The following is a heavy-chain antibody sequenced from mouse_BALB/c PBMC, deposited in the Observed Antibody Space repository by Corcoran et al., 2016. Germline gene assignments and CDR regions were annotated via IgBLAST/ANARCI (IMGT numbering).Heavy chain of an antibody. J-gene: IGHJ3*01. CDR1: GYTFTEYT. V-gene: IGHV1-22*01. CDR2: INPNNGGT. D-gene: IGHD2-2*01. CDR3: AREGYGYDVAY. Sequence: EVQLQQPGPEQVKPGASVMMSCRTSGYTFTEYTMHWVKQSQGKSLEWIGGINPNNGGTSYNQKFKGKATLTVDKSSSTAYMELRSLTSEDSAVYYCAREGYGYDVAYWGQGTLVTVSA.